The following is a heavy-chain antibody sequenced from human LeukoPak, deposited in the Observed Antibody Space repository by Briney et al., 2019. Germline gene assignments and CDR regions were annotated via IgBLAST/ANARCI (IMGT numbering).Heavy chain of an antibody. Sequence: ASVKVSCKVSGYTLTELSMHWVRQAPGKGLEWMGGFDPGDGETIYAQKFQGRVTMTEDTSTDTAYMGLSSLRSEDTAVYYCATVRPAWGALDYWGQGTLVTVSS. J-gene: IGHJ4*02. CDR1: GYTLTELS. CDR2: FDPGDGET. V-gene: IGHV1-24*01. D-gene: IGHD3-16*01. CDR3: ATVRPAWGALDY.